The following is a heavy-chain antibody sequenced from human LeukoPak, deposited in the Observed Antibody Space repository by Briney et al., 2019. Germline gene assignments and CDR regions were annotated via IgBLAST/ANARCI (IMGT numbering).Heavy chain of an antibody. CDR2: INHSGST. CDR1: GGSFSGYY. J-gene: IGHJ5*02. Sequence: SETLSLTCAVYGGSFSGYYWSWIRQPPGKGLEWIGEINHSGSTNYNPSLKSRVTISVDTSKNQFSLKLSSVTAADTAVYYCARGLYCSSTSCSSWFDPWGREPWSPSPQ. CDR3: ARGLYCSSTSCSSWFDP. D-gene: IGHD2-2*01. V-gene: IGHV4-34*01.